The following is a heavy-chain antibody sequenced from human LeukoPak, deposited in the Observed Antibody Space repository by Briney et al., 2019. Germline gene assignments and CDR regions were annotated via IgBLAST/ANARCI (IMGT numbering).Heavy chain of an antibody. J-gene: IGHJ4*02. Sequence: GGSLRLSCAASGFTFCSYWMHWVRQAPGKGLVWVLRISNDGSITSYVDSVKGRFTISRDNAKNTRDLQMNRLRAEEKAVYYCARDWNFDYGGQGTLVTVS. D-gene: IGHD3-3*01. CDR3: ARDWNFDY. CDR1: GFTFCSYW. CDR2: ISNDGSIT. V-gene: IGHV3-74*01.